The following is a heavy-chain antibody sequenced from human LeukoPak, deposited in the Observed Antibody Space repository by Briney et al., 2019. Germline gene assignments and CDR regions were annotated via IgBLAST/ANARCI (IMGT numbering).Heavy chain of an antibody. CDR2: INPNSGGT. D-gene: IGHD3-10*01. V-gene: IGHV1-2*02. J-gene: IGHJ4*02. CDR1: GYTFTGYY. Sequence: GASVKVSCKASGYTFTGYYMHWVRQAPGQGLEWMGWINPNSGGTNYAQKFQGRVTMTRDTSISTAYMELSRLRSDDTAVYYCARSPALLWFGALHPYYFDYWGQGTLVTVSS. CDR3: ARSPALLWFGALHPYYFDY.